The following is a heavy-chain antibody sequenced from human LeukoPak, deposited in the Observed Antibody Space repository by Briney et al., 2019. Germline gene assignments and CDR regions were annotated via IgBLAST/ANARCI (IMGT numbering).Heavy chain of an antibody. J-gene: IGHJ3*02. CDR1: GGSISSYY. D-gene: IGHD1-26*01. CDR2: IYYTGST. V-gene: IGHV4-59*08. Sequence: PSETLSLTCIVSGGSISSYYWSWIRQPPGKGLEWIGYIYYTGSTNYNPSLKSRVTISVDTSKNQLSLKLRSVTAADTAVHYCARQDSGTYLNPLDIWGQGTVVTVSS. CDR3: ARQDSGTYLNPLDI.